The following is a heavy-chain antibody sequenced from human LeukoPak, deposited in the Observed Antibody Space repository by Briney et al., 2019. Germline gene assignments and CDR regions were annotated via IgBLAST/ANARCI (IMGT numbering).Heavy chain of an antibody. CDR1: GFTFRNYA. Sequence: PGGSLRLSCSASGFTFRNYAMHWVRQAPGKGLEYVSAIASNGGSTYYTDSVKGRFTISRDNSKSTLYLQMSSLRPEDTAVYHCVKDRSGKDYFDYWGQGTLVTVSS. V-gene: IGHV3-64D*09. J-gene: IGHJ4*02. CDR2: IASNGGST. D-gene: IGHD3-10*01. CDR3: VKDRSGKDYFDY.